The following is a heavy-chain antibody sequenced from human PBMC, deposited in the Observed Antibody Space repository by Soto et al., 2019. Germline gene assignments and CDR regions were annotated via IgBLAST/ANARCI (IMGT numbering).Heavy chain of an antibody. CDR3: AKDHGPYGDGLDY. Sequence: PGGSMRLSCAASGFTFSSYGMHWVRQAPGKGLEWVAVISYDGSNKYYADSVKGRFTISRDNSKNTLYLQVNSLRAEDTAVYYCAKDHGPYGDGLDYWGQGTLVTVSS. D-gene: IGHD4-17*01. CDR1: GFTFSSYG. V-gene: IGHV3-30*18. CDR2: ISYDGSNK. J-gene: IGHJ4*02.